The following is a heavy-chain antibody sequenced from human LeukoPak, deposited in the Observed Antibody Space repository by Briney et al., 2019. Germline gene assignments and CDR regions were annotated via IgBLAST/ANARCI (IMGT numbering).Heavy chain of an antibody. CDR1: GGSFSGYY. CDR3: AREPLSSWYVHIVGGLDY. J-gene: IGHJ4*02. Sequence: SETLSLTCAVYGGSFSGYYWSWIRQPPGKGLEWIGEINHSGSTNYNPSLKSRVTISVDTSKNQFSLKLSSVTAADTAVYYCAREPLSSWYVHIVGGLDYWGQGTLVTVSS. V-gene: IGHV4-34*01. D-gene: IGHD6-13*01. CDR2: INHSGST.